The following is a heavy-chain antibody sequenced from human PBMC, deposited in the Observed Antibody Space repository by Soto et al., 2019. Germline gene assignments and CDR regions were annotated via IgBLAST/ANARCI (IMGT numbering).Heavy chain of an antibody. CDR3: ARGVGGL. CDR1: GGSFSGYY. J-gene: IGHJ4*02. V-gene: IGHV4-34*01. D-gene: IGHD1-26*01. CDR2: INHSGST. Sequence: SETLSLTCAAYGGSFSGYYWSWIRQPPGKGLEWRREINHSGSTNYNPSLKSRVTISVDTSKNQFSLKLSSVTAADTAVYYCARGVGGLWGQGTLVTASS.